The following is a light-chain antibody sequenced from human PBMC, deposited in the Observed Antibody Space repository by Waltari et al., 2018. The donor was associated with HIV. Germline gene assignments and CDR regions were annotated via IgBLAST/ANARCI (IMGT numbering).Light chain of an antibody. CDR1: QSIGNS. CDR3: QQFNSFPFT. J-gene: IGKJ3*01. V-gene: IGKV1-12*02. Sequence: DIQMTQSPSSVSASVGDRVTITCLASQSIGNSLAWYQQKPGQAPKLLINSASSLQSGVQSRFSDSGSGTDFTLTINSLQPEDFTTYYCQQFNSFPFTFGPGTKVDVK. CDR2: SAS.